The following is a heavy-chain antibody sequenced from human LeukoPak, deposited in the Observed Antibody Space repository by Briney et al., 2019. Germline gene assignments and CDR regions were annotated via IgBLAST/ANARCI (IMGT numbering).Heavy chain of an antibody. CDR2: IYTSGST. CDR1: GGSISNYY. Sequence: SEALSLTCSVSGGSISNYYWSWIRQPAGKGLEWIGRIYTSGSTYYNPSLKSRVTMSVDTSKNQFSLKLRSVTAADTAVYYCARDLSPQITMMDAFDIWGQGTMVTVSS. V-gene: IGHV4-4*07. CDR3: ARDLSPQITMMDAFDI. D-gene: IGHD3-22*01. J-gene: IGHJ3*02.